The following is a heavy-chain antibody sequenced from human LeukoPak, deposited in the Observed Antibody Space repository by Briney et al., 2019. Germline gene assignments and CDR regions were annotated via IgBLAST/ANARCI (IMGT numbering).Heavy chain of an antibody. J-gene: IGHJ4*02. Sequence: SETLSLTCTVSGGSISSSSYYWGWIRQPPGKGLEWIGSIYYSGSTYYNPSLKSRVTISVDTSENQFSLKLSSVTAADTAVYYCARLDYYGSGLDYWGQGTLVTVSS. CDR3: ARLDYYGSGLDY. CDR2: IYYSGST. CDR1: GGSISSSSYY. D-gene: IGHD3-10*01. V-gene: IGHV4-39*01.